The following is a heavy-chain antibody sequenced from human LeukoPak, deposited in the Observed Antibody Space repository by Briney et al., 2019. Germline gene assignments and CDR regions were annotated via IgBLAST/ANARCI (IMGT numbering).Heavy chain of an antibody. CDR1: GFTFNNYA. D-gene: IGHD6-13*01. J-gene: IGHJ4*02. CDR3: AKESGSSSWPIDY. Sequence: GGSLKLSCAASGFTFNNYAMSWVRQAPGKGLEWVSTISGSGGSTYYADSVKGRFTISGDNSKNTLYLQMNSLGAEDTAVYYCAKESGSSSWPIDYWGQGTLVTVSS. CDR2: ISGSGGST. V-gene: IGHV3-23*01.